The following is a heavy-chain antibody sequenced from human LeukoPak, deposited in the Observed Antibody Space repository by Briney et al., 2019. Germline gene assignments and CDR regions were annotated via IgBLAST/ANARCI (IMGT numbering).Heavy chain of an antibody. D-gene: IGHD2-15*01. CDR3: VEDVVAVSPGAFFDD. V-gene: IGHV3-9*01. CDR1: GFTFDDKT. CDR2: ISWDSTKI. Sequence: GGSLRLSCAASGFTFDDKTMHWVRHVLGKGPEWVSGISWDSTKIAYEDSVKGRFTISRDNAKSSLYLQMNSLRTEDTARYYCVEDVVAVSPGAFFDDWGQGTLVTVSS. J-gene: IGHJ4*02.